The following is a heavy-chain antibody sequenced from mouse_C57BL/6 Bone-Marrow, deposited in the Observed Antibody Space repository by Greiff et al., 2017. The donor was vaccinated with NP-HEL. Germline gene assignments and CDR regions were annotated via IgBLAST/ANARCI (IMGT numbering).Heavy chain of an antibody. CDR3: ARGGVLWSYYAMDY. J-gene: IGHJ4*01. CDR2: INPNNGGT. Sequence: VQLQQSGPELVKPGASVKISCKASGYTFTDYYMNWVKQSHGKSLEWIGDINPNNGGTSYNQKFKGKATLTVDKSSRTAYMALRSLTSEASAVDYGARGGVLWSYYAMDYWGQGTSVTVSS. D-gene: IGHD1-1*02. CDR1: GYTFTDYY. V-gene: IGHV1-26*01.